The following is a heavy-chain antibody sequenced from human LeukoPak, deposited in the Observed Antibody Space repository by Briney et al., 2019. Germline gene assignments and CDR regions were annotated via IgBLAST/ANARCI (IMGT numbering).Heavy chain of an antibody. CDR3: TTEGKYDFWSGYYTDINRAFDY. CDR2: IKAKAHGGTI. V-gene: IGHV3-15*01. J-gene: IGHJ4*02. Sequence: GGSLRLSCAASGFTFINAWMAWVRQAPGKGLEWVGRIKAKAHGGTIEYAAPVKGRFTISRDDSKNTLYLQMNSLKTEDTAVYYCTTEGKYDFWSGYYTDINRAFDYWGQGTLVTVSS. D-gene: IGHD3-3*01. CDR1: GFTFINAW.